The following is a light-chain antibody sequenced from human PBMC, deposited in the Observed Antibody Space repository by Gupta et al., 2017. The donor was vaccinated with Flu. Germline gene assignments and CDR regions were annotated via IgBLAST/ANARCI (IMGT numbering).Light chain of an antibody. CDR3: QQSYTSPFT. Sequence: DIQLTQSPSSLSASVGDRVSISCRTSQTVFDYLNWYQLKPGKAPQLLIYASSILQSGVPSRFSGARSGTAFTLTISSLQPADFATYFCQQSYTSPFTFGGGTKVEI. J-gene: IGKJ4*01. V-gene: IGKV1-39*01. CDR1: QTVFDY. CDR2: ASS.